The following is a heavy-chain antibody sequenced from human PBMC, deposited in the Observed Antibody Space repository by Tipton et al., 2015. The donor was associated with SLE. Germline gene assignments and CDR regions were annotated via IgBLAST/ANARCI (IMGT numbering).Heavy chain of an antibody. CDR1: GFTVSSNY. Sequence: GSLRLSCAASGFTVSSNYMNWVRQAPGKGLEWVSYISSSGSTIYYADSVKGRFTISRDNAKNSLYLQMNSLRAEDTAVYYCARDWLGYYGSGTSYYFDYWGQGTLVTVSS. CDR3: ARDWLGYYGSGTSYYFDY. D-gene: IGHD3-10*01. V-gene: IGHV3-48*03. J-gene: IGHJ4*02. CDR2: ISSSGSTI.